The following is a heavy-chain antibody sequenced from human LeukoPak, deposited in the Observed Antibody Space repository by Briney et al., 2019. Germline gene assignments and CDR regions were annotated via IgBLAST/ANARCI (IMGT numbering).Heavy chain of an antibody. CDR3: ARGPLGLKKLFQH. CDR1: GGSISSGGYS. D-gene: IGHD1-7*01. CDR2: IYYSGST. J-gene: IGHJ1*01. Sequence: SETLSLTCAVSGGSISSGGYSWSWIRQPPGKGLEWIGYIYYSGSTNYNPSLKSRVTISVDTSKNQFSLKLSSVTAADTAVYYCARGPLGLKKLFQHWGQGTLVTVSS. V-gene: IGHV4-61*08.